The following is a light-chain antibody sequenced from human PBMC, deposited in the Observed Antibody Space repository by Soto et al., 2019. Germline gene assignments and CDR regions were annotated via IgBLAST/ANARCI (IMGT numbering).Light chain of an antibody. J-gene: IGKJ1*01. Sequence: DIQMTQSPSAMSASVGDRVTITCRASQGISHYLAWFQQRPGQVPKRLIYGASTLQSGVPSRFSGSGSGTEFTLTISSLQPEDFGTYYCQQTRAYPRSFGHGTKV. CDR1: QGISHY. CDR3: QQTRAYPRS. V-gene: IGKV1-17*03. CDR2: GAS.